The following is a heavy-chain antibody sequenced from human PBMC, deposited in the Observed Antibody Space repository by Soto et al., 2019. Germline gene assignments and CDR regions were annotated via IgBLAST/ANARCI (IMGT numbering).Heavy chain of an antibody. CDR3: AREDSFAFDI. J-gene: IGHJ3*02. V-gene: IGHV3-48*01. Sequence: GGSLRLSCAASGFTFTSYSMNWVRQAPGKGLEWVSYIRGTTHYADSVKGRFTISRDNARSSLYLQMNSLRADDTAVYYCAREDSFAFDIWGQGKMVTVSS. CDR1: GFTFTSYS. CDR2: IRGTT. D-gene: IGHD3-16*02.